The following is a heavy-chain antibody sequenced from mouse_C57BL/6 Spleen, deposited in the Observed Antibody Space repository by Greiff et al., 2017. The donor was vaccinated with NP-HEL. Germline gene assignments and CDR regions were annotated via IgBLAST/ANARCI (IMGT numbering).Heavy chain of an antibody. V-gene: IGHV5-16*01. CDR3: AREAGLRKYFDY. CDR2: INYDGSST. J-gene: IGHJ2*01. D-gene: IGHD1-1*01. CDR1: GFTFSDYY. Sequence: EVQLVESEGGLVQPGSSMKLSCTASGFTFSDYYMAWVRQVPEKGLEWVANINYDGSSTYYLDSLKSRFIISRDNAKNILYLQMSSLKSEDTATYYCAREAGLRKYFDYWGQGTTLTVSS.